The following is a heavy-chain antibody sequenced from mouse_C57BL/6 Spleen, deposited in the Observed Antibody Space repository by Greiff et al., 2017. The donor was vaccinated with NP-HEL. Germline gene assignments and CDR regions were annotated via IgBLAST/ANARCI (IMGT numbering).Heavy chain of an antibody. V-gene: IGHV1-19*01. CDR2: INPYNGGT. Sequence: VQLQQSGPVLVKPGASVKMSCKASGYTFTDYYMNWVKQSHGKSLEWIGVINPYNGGTSYNQKFKGKATLTVDKSSSTAYMELNSLTSEDSAVYYCARGSYGYFDVWGTGTTVTVSS. CDR3: ARGSYGYFDV. CDR1: GYTFTDYY. J-gene: IGHJ1*03.